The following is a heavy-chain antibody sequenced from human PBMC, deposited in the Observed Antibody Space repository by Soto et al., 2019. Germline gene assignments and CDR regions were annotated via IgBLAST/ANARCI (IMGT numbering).Heavy chain of an antibody. D-gene: IGHD2-2*01. J-gene: IGHJ5*02. Sequence: PSETLSLTCTVSGGSISSYYWSWIRQPPGKGLEWIGYTYYSGSTNYNPSLKSRATISLDTSKNQFSLKLSSVTAADTAVYYCARQGPASILNTWFDPWGQGTLVTVSS. CDR2: TYYSGST. CDR3: ARQGPASILNTWFDP. CDR1: GGSISSYY. V-gene: IGHV4-59*01.